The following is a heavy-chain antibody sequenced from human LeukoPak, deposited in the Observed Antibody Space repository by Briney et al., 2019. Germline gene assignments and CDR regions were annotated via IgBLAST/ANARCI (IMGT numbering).Heavy chain of an antibody. D-gene: IGHD6-19*01. CDR3: AKDIGAAVAGTLSFFAFDI. J-gene: IGHJ3*02. CDR1: GFTFDDYA. V-gene: IGHV3-9*01. CDR2: ISWNSGSI. Sequence: GGSLRLSCAASGFTFDDYAMHWVRQAPGKGLEWVSGISWNSGSIGYADSVKGRFTISIDNAKNSLYLQMNSLRAEDTALYYCAKDIGAAVAGTLSFFAFDIWGQGTMVTVSS.